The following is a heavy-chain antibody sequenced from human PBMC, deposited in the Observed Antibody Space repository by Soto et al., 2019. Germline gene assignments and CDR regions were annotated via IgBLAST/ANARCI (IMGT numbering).Heavy chain of an antibody. V-gene: IGHV1-46*04. J-gene: IGHJ6*02. CDR1: GYTFTSYY. CDR2: INPSGGST. CDR3: ARVGQDCSSTSCYMGYYYYGMDV. Sequence: ASVKVSCKASGYTFTSYYLHWVRQAPGQGLEWMGIINPSGGSTIYAQELQGRVIMTRDTSTSTVYMELSSLRSEDTAVYYCARVGQDCSSTSCYMGYYYYGMDVWGQGTTVTVSS. D-gene: IGHD2-2*02.